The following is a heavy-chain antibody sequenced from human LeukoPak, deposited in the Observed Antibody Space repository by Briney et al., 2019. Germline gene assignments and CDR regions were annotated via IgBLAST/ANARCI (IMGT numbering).Heavy chain of an antibody. D-gene: IGHD3-22*01. CDR2: IYYSGST. CDR3: ARRSYYDSSGYHRFDY. Sequence: SETLSLTCTVSGGSISSYYWSWIRQPPGKGLEWIGYIYYSGSTNYNPSLKSRVTISVDTSKNQFSLKLSSVTAADTAVYYCARRSYYDSSGYHRFDYWGQGTLVTVSS. V-gene: IGHV4-59*08. CDR1: GGSISSYY. J-gene: IGHJ4*02.